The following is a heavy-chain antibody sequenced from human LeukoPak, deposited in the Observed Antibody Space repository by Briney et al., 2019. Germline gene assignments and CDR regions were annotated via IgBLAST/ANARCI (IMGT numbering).Heavy chain of an antibody. CDR2: ISAYNGST. J-gene: IGHJ6*02. CDR1: DFSFTSYG. Sequence: ASVKVSCKASDFSFTSYGMSWVRQAPGQGLEWMGWISAYNGSTKYAQKFQGRVTMTRNTSISTAYMELSSLRSEDTAVYYCARYVHSSSSDYYYYYGMDVWGQGTTVTVSS. CDR3: ARYVHSSSSDYYYYYGMDV. D-gene: IGHD6-6*01. V-gene: IGHV1-18*01.